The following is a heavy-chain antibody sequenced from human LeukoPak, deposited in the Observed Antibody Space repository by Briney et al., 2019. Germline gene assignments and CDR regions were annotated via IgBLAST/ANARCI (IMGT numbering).Heavy chain of an antibody. CDR2: ISISGDNT. J-gene: IGHJ1*01. Sequence: GGSLRLSCATSGFTFSSYDMSWVRQAPGKGLEWVSAISISGDNTYYADSVKGRFTISRDNSKNTLYLQMNSLRADDTAVYYCAKSPWVANFQHWGQGTLVTVSS. V-gene: IGHV3-23*01. CDR3: AKSPWVANFQH. D-gene: IGHD2-21*01. CDR1: GFTFSSYD.